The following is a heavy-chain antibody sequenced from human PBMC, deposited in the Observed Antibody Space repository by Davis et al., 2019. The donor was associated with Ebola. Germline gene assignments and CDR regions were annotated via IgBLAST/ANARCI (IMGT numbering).Heavy chain of an antibody. CDR3: ARFPAGKTVPR. Sequence: ASVKVSCKASGYTFTSYGITWVRQAPGQGLEWMGWINPHNGNTNYAQNVQGRVTMTTDTSTSTAYMEVGSLRSDDTAVYYCARFPAGKTVPRWGQGTLVTVSS. CDR1: GYTFTSYG. V-gene: IGHV1-18*04. CDR2: INPHNGNT. D-gene: IGHD1-1*01. J-gene: IGHJ4*02.